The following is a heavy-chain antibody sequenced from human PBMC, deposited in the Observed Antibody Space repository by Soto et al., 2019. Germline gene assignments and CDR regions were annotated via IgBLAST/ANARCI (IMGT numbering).Heavy chain of an antibody. D-gene: IGHD3-22*01. CDR2: IIPIFGTA. CDR3: AREDENTMIPTPTSSYGMDV. J-gene: IGHJ6*02. V-gene: IGHV1-69*13. CDR1: GGTFSSYA. Sequence: SVKFSCKASGGTFSSYAISWVRQAPGQGLEWMGGIIPIFGTANYAQKFQGRVTITADESTSTAYMELSSLRSEDTAVYYCAREDENTMIPTPTSSYGMDVWGQGTTVTVS.